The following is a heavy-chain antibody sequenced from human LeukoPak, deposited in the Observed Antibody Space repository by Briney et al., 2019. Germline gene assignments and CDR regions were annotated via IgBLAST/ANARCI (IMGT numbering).Heavy chain of an antibody. CDR1: GYTFTSCG. V-gene: IGHV1-18*01. J-gene: IGHJ6*02. CDR2: INTYNGNT. CDR3: ARDTMVRGVIYFYGMDV. Sequence: ASVKVSCKASGYTFTSCGISWVRQAPGQGLEWMGWINTYNGNTNYAQKIQGRVTMTTDTSTSTAYMEVRSLRSDDTAVYYCARDTMVRGVIYFYGMDVWGQGTTVTVSS. D-gene: IGHD3-10*01.